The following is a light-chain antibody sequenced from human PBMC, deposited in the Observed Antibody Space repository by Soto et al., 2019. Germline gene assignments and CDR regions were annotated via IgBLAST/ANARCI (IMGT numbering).Light chain of an antibody. CDR3: CSYAGSSTWV. J-gene: IGLJ1*01. V-gene: IGLV2-23*01. CDR1: SSDVGGYNL. Sequence: QSVLTQPASVSGSPGQSITISCTGTSSDVGGYNLVSWYQQHPGRAPRLMVYEGTKRPSSVSNRFSGSKSGNTASLTISGLQGEDEADYYCCSYAGSSTWVFGTGTKVTVL. CDR2: EGT.